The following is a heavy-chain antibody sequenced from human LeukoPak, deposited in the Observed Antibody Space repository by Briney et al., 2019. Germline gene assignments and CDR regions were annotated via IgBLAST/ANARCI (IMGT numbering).Heavy chain of an antibody. CDR2: IWYGGSNK. D-gene: IGHD2-2*01. CDR1: GFTFSDYY. V-gene: IGHV3-30*02. CDR3: AKDSGLPAAVSFGAFDI. J-gene: IGHJ3*02. Sequence: PGGSLRLSCAASGFTFSDYYMSWIRQAPGKGLEWVAVIWYGGSNKYYADSVKGRFTISRDNSKNTLYLQMNSLRAEDTAVYYCAKDSGLPAAVSFGAFDIWGQGTMVTVSS.